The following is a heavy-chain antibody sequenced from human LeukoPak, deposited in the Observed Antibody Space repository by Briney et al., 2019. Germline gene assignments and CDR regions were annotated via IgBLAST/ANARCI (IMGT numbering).Heavy chain of an antibody. CDR1: GFTFSSYA. CDR2: ISGSGGST. D-gene: IGHD6-13*01. Sequence: GGSLRLSCAASGFTFSSYAMSWVRQAPGKGLEWVSAISGSGGSTYYADSVKGRFTISRDNAKNSLYLQMNSLRAEDTAVYYCARISSSWYVDYYYGMDVWGQGTTVTVSS. J-gene: IGHJ6*02. CDR3: ARISSSWYVDYYYGMDV. V-gene: IGHV3-23*01.